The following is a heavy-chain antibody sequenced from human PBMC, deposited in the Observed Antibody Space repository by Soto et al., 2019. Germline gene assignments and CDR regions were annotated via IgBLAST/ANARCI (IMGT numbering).Heavy chain of an antibody. V-gene: IGHV3-7*01. J-gene: IGHJ3*02. CDR2: LRKDARVI. D-gene: IGHD2-2*01. Sequence: EVQLVESGGDLVQPGGSLRLSCAASGFTFSPYWMSWVRQAPGRGLEWVGNLRKDARVIHYAGSVEGRLTISRDKAKISLYRQMGSLRAEDTGVYCWAGDGSPAAGNLFYGAFDIGGQGTVVTVSS. CDR3: AGDGSPAAGNLFYGAFDI. CDR1: GFTFSPYW.